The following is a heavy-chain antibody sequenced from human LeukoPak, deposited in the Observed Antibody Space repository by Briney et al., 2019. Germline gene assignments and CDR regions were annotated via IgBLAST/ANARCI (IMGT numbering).Heavy chain of an antibody. CDR3: ARDQYDILTGYYGSFDY. CDR1: GFTFSSYW. V-gene: IGHV3-7*01. D-gene: IGHD3-9*01. J-gene: IGHJ4*02. Sequence: GGSLRLSCAASGFTFSSYWMSWVRQAPGKGLEWVANIKQDGSEKYYVDSVKGRFTISRDNAKNSLYLQMNSLRAEDTAVYYCARDQYDILTGYYGSFDYWGQGTLVT. CDR2: IKQDGSEK.